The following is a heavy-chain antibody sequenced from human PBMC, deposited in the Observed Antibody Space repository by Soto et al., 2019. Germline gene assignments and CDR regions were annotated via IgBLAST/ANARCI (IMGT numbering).Heavy chain of an antibody. CDR2: INPSGGST. V-gene: IGHV1-46*01. J-gene: IGHJ4*02. CDR3: ARDPYCSGGSCYPRMDY. CDR1: GYTFTSYY. Sequence: QVQLVQSGAEVKKPGASVKVSCKASGYTFTSYYMHWVRQAPGQGLEWMGIINPSGGSTTYAQKFQGRVTMTRDTSTSTVHMELSSLRSEDTAVYYCARDPYCSGGSCYPRMDYWGQGTLVTVSS. D-gene: IGHD2-15*01.